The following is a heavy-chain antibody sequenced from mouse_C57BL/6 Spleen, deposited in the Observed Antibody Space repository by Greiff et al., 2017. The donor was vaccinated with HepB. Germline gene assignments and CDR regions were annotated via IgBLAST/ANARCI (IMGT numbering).Heavy chain of an antibody. Sequence: VQLQQPGAELVKPGASVKLSCKASGYTFTSYWMHWVKQRPGQGLEWIGMIHPNSGSTNYNEKFKSKATLTVDKSSSTAYMQLSSLTSEDSAVYYCARKSNWDEYYFDYWGQGTTLTVSS. V-gene: IGHV1-64*01. CDR1: GYTFTSYW. J-gene: IGHJ2*01. CDR3: ARKSNWDEYYFDY. D-gene: IGHD4-1*02. CDR2: IHPNSGST.